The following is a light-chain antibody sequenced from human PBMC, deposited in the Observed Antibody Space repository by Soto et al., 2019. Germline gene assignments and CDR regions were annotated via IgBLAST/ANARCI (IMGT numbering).Light chain of an antibody. CDR1: QSVSSSY. V-gene: IGKV3-20*01. CDR3: QQYGSSPVT. CDR2: GAS. Sequence: EIVLTQSPGTLSLSPGERATLSCRASQSVSSSYLAWYQQKPGQAPRLLIYGASSRATGIPDRFSGSGSGTDFTLTISRLEPEDCAVDYCQQYGSSPVTFGQGTKVEIK. J-gene: IGKJ1*01.